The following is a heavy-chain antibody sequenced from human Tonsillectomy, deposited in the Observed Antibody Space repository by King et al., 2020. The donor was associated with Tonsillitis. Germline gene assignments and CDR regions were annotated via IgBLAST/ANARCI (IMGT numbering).Heavy chain of an antibody. J-gene: IGHJ4*02. CDR1: YG. CDR3: ASGDGYTYGFDY. Sequence: YGMNWVRQTPGKGLEWISYIKGSGSAIYYADSVKGRFTISRDNAKNLLYLQMNSLRADDTAIYYCASGDGYTYGFDYWGQGNLVTGSS. CDR2: IKGSGSAI. D-gene: IGHD5-18*01. V-gene: IGHV3-48*03.